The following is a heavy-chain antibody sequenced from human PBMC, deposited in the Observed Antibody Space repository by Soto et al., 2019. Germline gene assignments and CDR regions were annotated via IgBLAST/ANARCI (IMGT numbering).Heavy chain of an antibody. CDR3: AKDLGSIAAAAPGEYFQH. CDR1: GFTFSSYG. D-gene: IGHD6-13*01. V-gene: IGHV3-30*18. J-gene: IGHJ1*01. Sequence: GGSLRLSCAASGFTFSSYGMHWVRQAPGKGLEWVAVISYDGSNKYYADSVKGRFTISRDNSKNTLYLQMNSLRAEDTAVYYCAKDLGSIAAAAPGEYFQHWGQGTLVTVSS. CDR2: ISYDGSNK.